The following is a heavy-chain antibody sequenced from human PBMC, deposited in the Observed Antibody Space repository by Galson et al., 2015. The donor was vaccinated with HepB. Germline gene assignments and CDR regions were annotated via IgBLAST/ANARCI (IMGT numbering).Heavy chain of an antibody. Sequence: ETLSLTCTVSGGSISSGTYYWGWIRQPPGEGLEWIGSIYHSGGTYYNPSLESRVTMSVDTSKNQVSLRLSSVTAADTAVYYCARTYSSGWYVVDHWGQGTLVTVSS. V-gene: IGHV4-39*01. J-gene: IGHJ4*02. CDR2: IYHSGGT. D-gene: IGHD6-19*01. CDR3: ARTYSSGWYVVDH. CDR1: GGSISSGTYY.